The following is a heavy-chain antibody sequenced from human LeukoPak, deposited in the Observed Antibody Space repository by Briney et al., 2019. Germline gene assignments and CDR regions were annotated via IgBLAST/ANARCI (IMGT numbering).Heavy chain of an antibody. D-gene: IGHD6-19*01. J-gene: IGHJ4*02. CDR2: INPDSGGT. V-gene: IGHV1-2*02. CDR3: AGYARGWYLDY. Sequence: ASVKVSCKASGYSFIGYYMHWVRQAPGQGLEWMGWINPDSGGTKYAQKFQGRVTMTRDTSISTAYMELSNLRSDDTAVYYCAGYARGWYLDYWGQGTLVTVSS. CDR1: GYSFIGYY.